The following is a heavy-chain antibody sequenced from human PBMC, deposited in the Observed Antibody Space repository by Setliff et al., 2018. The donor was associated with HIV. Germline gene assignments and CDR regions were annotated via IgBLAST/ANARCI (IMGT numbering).Heavy chain of an antibody. CDR2: INPGTGDP. Sequence: ASVKVSCKASGYTFTDYYLHWVRLAPGQGPEWVGWINPGTGDPNYAQKFRGRVLMTRDTSITTAFLHVAKLTSDDTAIYYCATGIPSDLDYWGQGTLVTVSS. CDR3: ATGIPSDLDY. J-gene: IGHJ4*01. CDR1: GYTFTDYY. V-gene: IGHV1-2*02. D-gene: IGHD2-21*01.